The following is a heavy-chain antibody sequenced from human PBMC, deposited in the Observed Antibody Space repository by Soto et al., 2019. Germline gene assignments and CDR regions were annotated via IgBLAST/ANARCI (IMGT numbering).Heavy chain of an antibody. Sequence: QVQLQESGPGLVKPSGTLSLTCAVSGGSISTNWWSWVRQPPGKGLEWIGEIYHSGTTKYHPSRWSRVTISLGKSENQFSLTLNSVTAADTAIYSCARNIAVPRTRGFDYWGQGILVSVSS. CDR3: ARNIAVPRTRGFDY. CDR2: IYHSGTT. V-gene: IGHV4-4*02. CDR1: GGSISTNW. J-gene: IGHJ4*02. D-gene: IGHD6-19*01.